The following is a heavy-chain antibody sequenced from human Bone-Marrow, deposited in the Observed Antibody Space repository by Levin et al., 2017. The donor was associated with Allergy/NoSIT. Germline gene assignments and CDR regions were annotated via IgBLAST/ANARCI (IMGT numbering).Heavy chain of an antibody. V-gene: IGHV4-59*01. CDR1: GDSLSSYY. J-gene: IGHJ4*02. CDR2: ISYSGST. CDR3: ARSLRRENFDY. D-gene: IGHD5-24*01. Sequence: SETLSLTCTVSGDSLSSYYWSWIRQPPGKRLEWIAYISYSGSTNYNPSLKSRFTLSVDTSKNHFSLNLTSVTAADTAVYYCARSLRRENFDYWGQGILVTVSS.